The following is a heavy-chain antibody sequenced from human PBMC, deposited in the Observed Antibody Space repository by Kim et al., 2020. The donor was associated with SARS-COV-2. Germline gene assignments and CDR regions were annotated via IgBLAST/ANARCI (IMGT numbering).Heavy chain of an antibody. D-gene: IGHD3-3*01. J-gene: IGHJ2*01. CDR2: IYYSGST. V-gene: IGHV4-59*01. CDR3: ARDHREWLQYTANWYFDL. CDR1: GGSISSYY. Sequence: SETLSLTCTVAGGSISSYYWSWIRQPPGKGLEWIGYIYYSGSTNYNPSLKSLVTISVDTSKNQFSLKLISVTAADTAVYYCARDHREWLQYTANWYFDLWGRGTLVTVSA.